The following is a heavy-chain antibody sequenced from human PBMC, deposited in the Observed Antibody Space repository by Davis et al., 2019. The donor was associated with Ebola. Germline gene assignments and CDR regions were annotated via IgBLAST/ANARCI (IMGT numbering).Heavy chain of an antibody. CDR3: ARRHCSSTSCYSLDYYYMDV. Sequence: GESLKISCKGSGYSFTSYWISWVRQMPGKGLEWMGRIDPSDSYTNYSPSFQGHVTISADKSISTAYLQWGSLKASDTAMYYCARRHCSSTSCYSLDYYYMDVWGKGTTVTVSS. CDR2: IDPSDSYT. D-gene: IGHD2-2*01. CDR1: GYSFTSYW. V-gene: IGHV5-10-1*01. J-gene: IGHJ6*03.